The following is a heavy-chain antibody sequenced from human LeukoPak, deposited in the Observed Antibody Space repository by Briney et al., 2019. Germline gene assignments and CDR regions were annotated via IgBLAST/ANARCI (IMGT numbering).Heavy chain of an antibody. CDR2: INPNSGGT. D-gene: IGHD3-10*01. J-gene: IGHJ4*02. V-gene: IGHV1-2*02. CDR1: GYTFTSYY. Sequence: ASVKVSCKASGYTFTSYYIHWVRQAPGQGLECLGWINPNSGGTKYAQKFQGRVTMTRDTSINTVYMELSTLTSDDMAIYYCTRVGMVRGVPFDYWGQGTLVTVSS. CDR3: TRVGMVRGVPFDY.